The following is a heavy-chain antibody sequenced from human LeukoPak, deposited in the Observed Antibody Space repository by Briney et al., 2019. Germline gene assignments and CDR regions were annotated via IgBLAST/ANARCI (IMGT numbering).Heavy chain of an antibody. D-gene: IGHD2-15*01. CDR1: SDSMRTFY. Sequence: PSETLSLTCTVSSDSMRTFYWSWIRQSPGKGLEWIGYIHYSGSASYNPSLRSRVTISIDTSKNLFSLTLTSVTAADTATYYCARVVASTSIDFWGQGTLVTVSS. CDR3: ARVVASTSIDF. J-gene: IGHJ4*02. CDR2: IHYSGSA. V-gene: IGHV4-59*01.